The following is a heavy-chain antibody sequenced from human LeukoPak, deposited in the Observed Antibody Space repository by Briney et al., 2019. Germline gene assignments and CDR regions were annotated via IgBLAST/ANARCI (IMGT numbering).Heavy chain of an antibody. J-gene: IGHJ5*01. D-gene: IGHD2-2*01. Sequence: ASVKVSCKASGYTFTGYYMHWVRQAPGQGLEWMGWINPNSGGTNYAQKFKGRVTMTRDTSISTAYMELSRLRSDGTAVYSCARSHVGYCSSTSCIGWFDSWGQGTLVTVSS. CDR2: INPNSGGT. V-gene: IGHV1-2*02. CDR1: GYTFTGYY. CDR3: ARSHVGYCSSTSCIGWFDS.